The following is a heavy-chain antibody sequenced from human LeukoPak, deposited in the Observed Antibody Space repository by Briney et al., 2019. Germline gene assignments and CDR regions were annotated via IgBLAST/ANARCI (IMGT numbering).Heavy chain of an antibody. J-gene: IGHJ6*02. CDR2: IFYSGST. V-gene: IGHV4-39*01. CDR1: GGSISSSSYY. CDR3: ARRRSSSWYEYYYYGMDV. D-gene: IGHD6-13*01. Sequence: SEALSLTCTVSGGSISSSSYYWGWIRQPPGKGLEWIGSIFYSGSTYYNPSLKSRVTISVDTSKNQFSLKLSSVTAADTAVYYCARRRSSSWYEYYYYGMDVWGQGTTVTVSS.